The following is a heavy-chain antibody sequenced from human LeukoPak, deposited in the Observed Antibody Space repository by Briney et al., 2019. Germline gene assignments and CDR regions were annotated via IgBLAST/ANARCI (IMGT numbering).Heavy chain of an antibody. Sequence: SETLSLTCAAYGGSFSGYYWSWIRQPPGKGLEWIGGIKHSGSTNYNPSLKSRVTLSVATSKNQFSLKLRSVPAADTAVYYCARSPRKEWIQLWLYYFDYWGQGTLVTVSS. D-gene: IGHD5-18*01. J-gene: IGHJ4*02. CDR2: IKHSGST. V-gene: IGHV4-34*01. CDR3: ARSPRKEWIQLWLYYFDY. CDR1: GGSFSGYY.